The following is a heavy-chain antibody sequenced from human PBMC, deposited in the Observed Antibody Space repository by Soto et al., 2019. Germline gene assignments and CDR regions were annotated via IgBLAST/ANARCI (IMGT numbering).Heavy chain of an antibody. CDR3: AHRPFNYSGGWYDLDY. Sequence: KESGPTLVKPTQTLTLTCTFSGFSLSTSGVGVGWIRQPPGKALEWLALIYWDDDKRYSPSLKSRLTITKDTSKNQVVLTMTNMDPVDTATYYCAHRPFNYSGGWYDLDYWGQGTLVTVSS. J-gene: IGHJ4*02. V-gene: IGHV2-5*02. CDR1: GFSLSTSGVG. D-gene: IGHD6-19*01. CDR2: IYWDDDK.